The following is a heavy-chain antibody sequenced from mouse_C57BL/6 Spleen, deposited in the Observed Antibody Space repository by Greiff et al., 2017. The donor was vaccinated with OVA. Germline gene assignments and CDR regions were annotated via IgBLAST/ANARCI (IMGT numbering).Heavy chain of an antibody. CDR2: IWGAGRT. V-gene: IGHV2-3*01. CDR3: AKPVYDYDVGYAMDY. J-gene: IGHJ4*01. D-gene: IGHD2-4*01. Sequence: QVQLKESGPGLVAPSQSLSITCTVSGFSLTSYGVSWVRQPPGQCLEWLGVIWGAGRTNYPSALISRLSISNDNTKSQVFSKRNSLQTDDTHTYYCAKPVYDYDVGYAMDYWGQGTAVTVSS. CDR1: GFSLTSYG.